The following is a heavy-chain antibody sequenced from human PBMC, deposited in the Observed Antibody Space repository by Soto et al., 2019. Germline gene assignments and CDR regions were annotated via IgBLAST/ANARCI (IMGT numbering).Heavy chain of an antibody. Sequence: QVQLQESGPGLVKPSGTLSLTCAVSGVCISIPNWWAWVRQAPGKGLEWIGEIDHSGTTNYNPSLNSRVTISLDRSKNQFSLRLTSVAAADTAVYFCARGKFYAFDIWGQGTMVTVSS. CDR3: ARGKFYAFDI. CDR1: GVCISIPNW. V-gene: IGHV4-4*02. CDR2: IDHSGTT. J-gene: IGHJ3*02.